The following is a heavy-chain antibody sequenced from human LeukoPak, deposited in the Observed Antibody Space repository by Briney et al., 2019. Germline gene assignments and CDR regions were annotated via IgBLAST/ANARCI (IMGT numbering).Heavy chain of an antibody. CDR2: ISYDGSNK. V-gene: IGHV3-30*03. CDR3: ASARVVEVLATPTALDY. CDR1: GFTFSTYG. D-gene: IGHD2-2*01. J-gene: IGHJ4*02. Sequence: GGSLRLSCAASGFTFSTYGMHWVRQAPGKGLEWVAVISYDGSNKYYADSVKGRFTISRDNSKNTLYLQMNSPRAEDTAVYYCASARVVEVLATPTALDYWGQGTLVTVSS.